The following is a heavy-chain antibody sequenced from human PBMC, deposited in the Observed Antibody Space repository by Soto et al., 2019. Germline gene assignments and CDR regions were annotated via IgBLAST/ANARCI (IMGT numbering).Heavy chain of an antibody. D-gene: IGHD2-15*01. CDR2: IYHSGST. CDR3: APMTPRIGFDT. CDR1: GGSISSSDW. J-gene: IGHJ5*02. Sequence: PXETLSLPCAVSGGSISSSDWWSWVRQPPGKGLEWIVEIYHSGSTNYNPSLKSRVTISVDKSKNQFSLKLSSVTAADTAVYYCAPMTPRIGFDTWGQGTLVTVSS. V-gene: IGHV4-4*02.